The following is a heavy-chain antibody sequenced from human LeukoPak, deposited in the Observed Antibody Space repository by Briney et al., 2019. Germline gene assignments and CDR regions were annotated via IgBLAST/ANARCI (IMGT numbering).Heavy chain of an antibody. D-gene: IGHD2-21*01. V-gene: IGHV4-30-2*01. J-gene: IGHJ3*02. CDR3: ATGAYCGGDCFDAFDI. CDR2: IYHSGST. CDR1: GGSISSGGYS. Sequence: SETLSLTCTVSGGSISSGGYSWSWIRQPPGKGLEWIGYIYHSGSTYYNPSLKSRVTMSVDSSKNQFSLKLSSVTAADTAAYYCATGAYCGGDCFDAFDIWGQGTMVTISS.